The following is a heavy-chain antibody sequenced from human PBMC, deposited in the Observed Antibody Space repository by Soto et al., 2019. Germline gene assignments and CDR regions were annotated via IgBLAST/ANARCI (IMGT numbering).Heavy chain of an antibody. Sequence: SETLSLTCTVSGGSISSYYWSWIRQPPGKGLEWIGYIYYSGSTNYNPSLKSRVTISVDTSKNQFSLKLSSVTAADTAVYYCARQRRDALGAFDIWGQGTMVTVSS. CDR2: IYYSGST. CDR3: ARQRRDALGAFDI. J-gene: IGHJ3*02. D-gene: IGHD2-2*01. V-gene: IGHV4-59*08. CDR1: GGSISSYY.